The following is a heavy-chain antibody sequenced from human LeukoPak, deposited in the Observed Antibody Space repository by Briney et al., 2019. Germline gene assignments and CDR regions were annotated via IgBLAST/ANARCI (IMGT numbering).Heavy chain of an antibody. D-gene: IGHD3-10*01. CDR1: GYSFTSYW. CDR2: IDPSDSYT. CDR3: ARAFGVQSNDY. Sequence: GESLKISCKGSGYSFTSYWISWVRQMPRKGLEWMGRIDPSDSYTNYSPSFQGHDTISADKSISTAYLQWSSLKASDTAMYYCARAFGVQSNDYWGQGTLVTVSS. J-gene: IGHJ4*02. V-gene: IGHV5-10-1*01.